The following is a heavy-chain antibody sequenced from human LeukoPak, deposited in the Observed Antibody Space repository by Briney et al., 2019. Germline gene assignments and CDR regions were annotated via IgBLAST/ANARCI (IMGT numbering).Heavy chain of an antibody. Sequence: PSETLSLTCAVSGDSISSGGHYWNWIRQRPGNGLEWIGYIFHTGTTYYNPSLKSRVTISVDTSKSHFSLKLSSVTAADTAVYYCARSPGIWTENGRLEYWGQGALVTVSS. CDR1: GDSISSGGHY. V-gene: IGHV4-31*11. D-gene: IGHD3/OR15-3a*01. J-gene: IGHJ4*02. CDR2: IFHTGTT. CDR3: ARSPGIWTENGRLEY.